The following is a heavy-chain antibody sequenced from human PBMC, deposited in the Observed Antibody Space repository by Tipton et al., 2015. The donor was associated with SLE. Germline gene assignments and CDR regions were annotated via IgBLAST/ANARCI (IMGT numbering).Heavy chain of an antibody. CDR3: ARATHSSGWSYYFDY. CDR2: ISSNGGST. D-gene: IGHD6-19*01. CDR1: GFSFSSYA. V-gene: IGHV3-64*02. J-gene: IGHJ4*02. Sequence: GSLRLSCAASGFSFSSYAMHWVRQAPGKGLEYVSAISSNGGSTYYSDSVKGRFTISRDNSKNTLYLQMGSLRAEDMAVYYCARATHSSGWSYYFDYWGQGTLVTVSS.